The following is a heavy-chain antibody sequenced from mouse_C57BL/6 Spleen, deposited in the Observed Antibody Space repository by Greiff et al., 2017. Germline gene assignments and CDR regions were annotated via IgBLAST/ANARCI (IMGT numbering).Heavy chain of an antibody. V-gene: IGHV1-69*01. Sequence: QVQLQQPGAELVMPGASVKLSCKASGYTFTSYWMHWVKQRPGQGLEWIGEIEPSDSYTNYNQKFKGKSTLTVDKSSSTAYMQLSSLTSEDSAVYYCAIVYYGNNGAMDYWGQGTSVTVSS. CDR3: AIVYYGNNGAMDY. CDR1: GYTFTSYW. CDR2: IEPSDSYT. J-gene: IGHJ4*01. D-gene: IGHD2-1*01.